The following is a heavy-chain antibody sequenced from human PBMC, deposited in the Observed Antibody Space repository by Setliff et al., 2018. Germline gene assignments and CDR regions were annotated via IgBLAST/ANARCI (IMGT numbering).Heavy chain of an antibody. CDR1: GYTFTSYD. V-gene: IGHV1-8*01. Sequence: ASVKVSCKASGYTFTSYDINWVRQATGQGLEWMGWMNPNSGNTGYAQKFQGRVTMTRNTSISTAYMELSSLRSEDTAVYYCARLEQFLEWPWFDPWGQGTLVTVSS. CDR2: MNPNSGNT. D-gene: IGHD3-3*01. J-gene: IGHJ5*02. CDR3: ARLEQFLEWPWFDP.